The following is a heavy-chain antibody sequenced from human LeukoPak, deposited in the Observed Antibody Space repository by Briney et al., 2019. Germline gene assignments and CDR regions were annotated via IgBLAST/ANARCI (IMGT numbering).Heavy chain of an antibody. CDR2: IQSVSLTI. CDR1: RFTFSSYA. J-gene: IGHJ4*02. Sequence: GGSLRLSCAASRFTFSSYAMNWVRQVPGKGLEWVSYIQSVSLTIYYLDSVKGRFTISRDNAKNSLFLQMNSLRVEDTAVYYCARGLYRYSSGWHFDYWGQGILVTVSS. D-gene: IGHD6-19*01. CDR3: ARGLYRYSSGWHFDY. V-gene: IGHV3-48*04.